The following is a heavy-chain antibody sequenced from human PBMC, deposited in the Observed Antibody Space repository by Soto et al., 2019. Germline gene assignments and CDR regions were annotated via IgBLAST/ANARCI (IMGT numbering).Heavy chain of an antibody. Sequence: QLQLQESGPGVVKPSETLSLTCTVTGGSVFSSSSLWVWVRQSPGKGLEWLGQIFYTGTTYYNPSLGGPITLSGDSFNSPLSLGLGSVARGGPAFYYCAGLGGLTEFTGPWYKLEQWGRGILVTVSS. V-gene: IGHV4-39*02. J-gene: IGHJ4*02. CDR3: AGLGGLTEFTGPWYKLEQ. CDR1: GGSVFSSSSL. CDR2: IFYTGTT. D-gene: IGHD1-1*01.